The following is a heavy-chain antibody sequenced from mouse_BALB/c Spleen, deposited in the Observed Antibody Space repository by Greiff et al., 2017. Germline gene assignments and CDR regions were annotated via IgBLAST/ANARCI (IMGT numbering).Heavy chain of an antibody. Sequence: DLVKPGASVKLSCKASGYTFTSYWINWIKQRPGQGLEWIGRIAPGSGSTYYNEMFKGKATLTVDTSSSTAYIQLSSLSSEDSAVYFCARGNYYDYSYYAMDYWGQGTSVTVSS. CDR1: GYTFTSYW. J-gene: IGHJ4*01. V-gene: IGHV1S41*01. D-gene: IGHD2-4*01. CDR2: IAPGSGST. CDR3: ARGNYYDYSYYAMDY.